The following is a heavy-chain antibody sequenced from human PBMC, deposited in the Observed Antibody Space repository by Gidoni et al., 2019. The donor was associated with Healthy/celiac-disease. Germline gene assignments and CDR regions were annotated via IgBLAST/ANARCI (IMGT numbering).Heavy chain of an antibody. CDR3: ARDAN. CDR1: GGTFSSYA. CDR2: IIPIFGTA. J-gene: IGHJ4*02. V-gene: IGHV1-69*01. Sequence: QVHLVPSCADVKKPGSSVKFSCKASGGTFSSYAISWVRQAPGQGLEWMGGIIPIFGTANDEQKFKGRVTITADESTSTAYMELSSMRYEDTAVYYCARDANWGQGTLVTVSS.